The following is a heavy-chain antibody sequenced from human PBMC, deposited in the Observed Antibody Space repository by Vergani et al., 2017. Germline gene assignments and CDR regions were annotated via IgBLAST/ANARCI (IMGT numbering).Heavy chain of an antibody. D-gene: IGHD4-11*01. Sequence: QVQLQQWGGGLLKPSGTLSLTCVVNGGSFTSYHWTWIRQSPGEGLEWVGDIDHTGRPDYNPSLKSRLTMSVDKSRNQFSQTLNSVIATDTAIYFCARANTETNGHLYYYYYMDVWGQGTAVTVS. CDR2: IDHTGRP. CDR1: GGSFTSYH. CDR3: ARANTETNGHLYYYYYMDV. J-gene: IGHJ6*03. V-gene: IGHV4-34*01.